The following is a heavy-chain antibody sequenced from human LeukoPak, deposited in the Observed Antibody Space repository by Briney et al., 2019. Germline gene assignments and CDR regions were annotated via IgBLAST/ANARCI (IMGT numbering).Heavy chain of an antibody. Sequence: PSETLSLTCAVYGGSFSSYYWSWIRQPPGKGLEWIGSIYYSGSTDYNPSLKSRVTISLDRSKIQFSLKLSSVTAADTAVYYCARDSWGVRWYFDLWGRGTLVTVSS. J-gene: IGHJ2*01. V-gene: IGHV4-59*01. CDR2: IYYSGST. D-gene: IGHD3-10*01. CDR1: GGSFSSYY. CDR3: ARDSWGVRWYFDL.